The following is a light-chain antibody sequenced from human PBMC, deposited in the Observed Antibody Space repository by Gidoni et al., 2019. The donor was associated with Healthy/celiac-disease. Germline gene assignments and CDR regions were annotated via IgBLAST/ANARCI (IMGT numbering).Light chain of an antibody. V-gene: IGKV3-11*01. Sequence: EIVLTQSPATLSLSPGERATLSCRASQSVSSYLAWYQQKPGQAPRLLIYDASNRATGIPARFSGSGSGTDFTLTIISLEPEDFAVYYCQQRSYWLTFXGXTKVEIK. CDR2: DAS. CDR1: QSVSSY. J-gene: IGKJ4*01. CDR3: QQRSYWLT.